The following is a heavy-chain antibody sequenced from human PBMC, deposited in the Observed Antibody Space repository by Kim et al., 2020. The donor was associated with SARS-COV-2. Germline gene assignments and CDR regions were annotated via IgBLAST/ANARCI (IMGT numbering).Heavy chain of an antibody. Sequence: SETLSLTCAVYGGSFSGYYWSWIRQPPGKGLEWIGEINHSGSTNYNPSLKSRVTISVDTSKNQFSLKLSSVTAADTAVYYCARIGRITMVRGVKDYWGQGTLVTVS. D-gene: IGHD3-10*01. CDR2: INHSGST. CDR1: GGSFSGYY. CDR3: ARIGRITMVRGVKDY. V-gene: IGHV4-34*01. J-gene: IGHJ4*02.